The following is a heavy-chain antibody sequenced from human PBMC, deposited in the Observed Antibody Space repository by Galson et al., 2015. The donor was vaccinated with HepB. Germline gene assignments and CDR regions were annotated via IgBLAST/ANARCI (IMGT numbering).Heavy chain of an antibody. Sequence: SLRLSCAASGFTFSNCAMHWVRQAPGKGLEWVAVTSSDGNNKCYADSVKGRFTISRDNSKNTLYLQMNSLRAEDTAVYYCAKDYGDYVFYFDSWGQGTLVTVSS. CDR2: TSSDGNNK. D-gene: IGHD4-17*01. CDR3: AKDYGDYVFYFDS. J-gene: IGHJ4*02. V-gene: IGHV3-30*18. CDR1: GFTFSNCA.